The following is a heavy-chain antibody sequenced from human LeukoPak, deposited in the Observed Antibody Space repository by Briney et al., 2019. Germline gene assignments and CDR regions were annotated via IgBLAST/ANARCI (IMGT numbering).Heavy chain of an antibody. CDR3: ARGHCSDSSCYFWFDP. J-gene: IGHJ5*02. CDR1: GYTFTGYY. Sequence: GASVKVSCKASGYTFTGYYMYWVRQAPGQGLEWMGWINPNSGGTNYVQKFQGRVTMTRDTSISTAYMELSRLRSDDTAVYYCARGHCSDSSCYFWFDPWGQGTLVTVSS. CDR2: INPNSGGT. V-gene: IGHV1-2*02. D-gene: IGHD2-15*01.